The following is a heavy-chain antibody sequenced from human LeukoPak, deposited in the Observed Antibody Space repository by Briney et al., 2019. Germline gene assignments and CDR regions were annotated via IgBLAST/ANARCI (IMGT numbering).Heavy chain of an antibody. D-gene: IGHD2-15*01. CDR1: GFTFSSYS. CDR2: ISSSSSTI. Sequence: GGSLRLSCAAPGFTFSSYSMNWVRQAPGKGLEWVSYISSSSSTIYYADSVKGRFTISRDNAKNSLYLQVNSLRAEDTAVYYCARAYCSGGTCYWYFDLWGRGTLVTVSS. CDR3: ARAYCSGGTCYWYFDL. J-gene: IGHJ2*01. V-gene: IGHV3-48*01.